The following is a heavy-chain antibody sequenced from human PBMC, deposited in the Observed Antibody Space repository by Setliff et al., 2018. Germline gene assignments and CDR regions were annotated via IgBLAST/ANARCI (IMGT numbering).Heavy chain of an antibody. J-gene: IGHJ6*03. CDR1: GFTFSTYW. D-gene: IGHD3-9*01. CDR2: IKKDGSET. CDR3: VKDSDYDFLTGSYMDV. Sequence: PGGSLRLSCAASGFTFSTYWMTWVRQAPGKGLECVANIKKDGSETHYVDSVKGRFIISRDNAKDSLYLQMNSLRGEDTAVYYCVKDSDYDFLTGSYMDVWGKGTTVTVSS. V-gene: IGHV3-7*03.